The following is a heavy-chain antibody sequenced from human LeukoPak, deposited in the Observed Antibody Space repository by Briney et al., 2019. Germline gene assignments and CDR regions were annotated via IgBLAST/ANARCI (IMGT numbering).Heavy chain of an antibody. V-gene: IGHV1-69*13. CDR2: IIPIFGTA. D-gene: IGHD2-15*01. CDR1: GGTFSSYA. CDR3: ARGLVVVAARAFYYCYGMDV. Sequence: ASVNVSCKASGGTFSSYAISWVRQAPGQGLEWMGGIIPIFGTANYAQKFQGRVTITADESTSTAYMELSSLRSEDTAVYYCARGLVVVAARAFYYCYGMDVWGQGTTVTVSS. J-gene: IGHJ6*02.